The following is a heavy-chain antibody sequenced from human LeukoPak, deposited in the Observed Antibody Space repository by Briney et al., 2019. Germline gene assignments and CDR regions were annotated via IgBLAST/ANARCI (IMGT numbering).Heavy chain of an antibody. CDR2: IYYSGST. V-gene: IGHV4-39*07. Sequence: SETLSLTCTVSGGSISSSSYYWGWIRQPPGKGLEWIGSIYYSGSTYYNPSLKSRVTISVDTSKNQFSLKLSSVTAADTAVYYCFSYYDFWSGYQSMDYWGQGTLVTVSS. D-gene: IGHD3-3*01. J-gene: IGHJ4*02. CDR3: FSYYDFWSGYQSMDY. CDR1: GGSISSSSYY.